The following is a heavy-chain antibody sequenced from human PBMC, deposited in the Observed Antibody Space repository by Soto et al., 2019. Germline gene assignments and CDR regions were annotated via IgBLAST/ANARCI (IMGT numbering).Heavy chain of an antibody. CDR3: TTLGPS. J-gene: IGHJ4*02. Sequence: PGGSLRLSCAASGFAFSDAWMNWVRQAPGGGLEGVGHIKNKADGETSDFAASVKGRFTISRDDSKNMLYLHMNSVRVEDSGTYYCTTLGPSWGQGTLVTVSS. CDR2: IKNKADGETS. CDR1: GFAFSDAW. V-gene: IGHV3-15*07.